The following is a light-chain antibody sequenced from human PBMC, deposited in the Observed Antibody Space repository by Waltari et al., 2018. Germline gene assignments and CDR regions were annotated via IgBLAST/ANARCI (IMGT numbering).Light chain of an antibody. CDR1: TLPKQN. Sequence: SFELTQPPSVSVSPGQTASITCSGNTLPKQNAYWYQQKPGQAPVLIMYKDSERPSGIPERFSGSSSGTTVTLTISGVQAEDEADYYCQSADSSGTPVIFGGGTKLTVL. CDR2: KDS. V-gene: IGLV3-25*03. J-gene: IGLJ2*01. CDR3: QSADSSGTPVI.